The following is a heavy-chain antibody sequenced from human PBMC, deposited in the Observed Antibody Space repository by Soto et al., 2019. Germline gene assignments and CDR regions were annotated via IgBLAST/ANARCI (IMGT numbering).Heavy chain of an antibody. D-gene: IGHD2-2*01. Sequence: PSETLSLSCTVSGEYIICGASFWSWIRQPPGKGLEWIANVYYSGSSYYNPSLKSRLTISVDTTKNQFSLQLKSMTAADTAVYYCAKLSCTSSTCYFPGWFDPWGQGTLVTVSS. CDR2: VYYSGSS. V-gene: IGHV4-31*03. J-gene: IGHJ5*02. CDR3: AKLSCTSSTCYFPGWFDP. CDR1: GEYIICGASF.